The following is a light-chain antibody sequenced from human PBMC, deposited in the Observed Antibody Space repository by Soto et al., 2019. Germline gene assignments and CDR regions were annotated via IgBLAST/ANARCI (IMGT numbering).Light chain of an antibody. Sequence: EIVLTQSPATLSLSPGERATLSCRASQSVSSNLAWYQQKPGQAPRLLIYDASIRATGIPDRFSGSGSGTDFTLTISSLEPEDFAVYYCQQRSNWPPLTFGGGTNVEIK. CDR1: QSVSSN. CDR3: QQRSNWPPLT. CDR2: DAS. V-gene: IGKV3-11*01. J-gene: IGKJ4*01.